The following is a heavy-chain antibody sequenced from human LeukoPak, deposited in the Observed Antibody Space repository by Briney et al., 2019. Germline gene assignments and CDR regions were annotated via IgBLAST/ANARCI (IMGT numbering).Heavy chain of an antibody. CDR3: ARVPRRGGGTFDY. CDR2: INPNSGGT. J-gene: IGHJ4*02. V-gene: IGHV1-2*02. Sequence: GASVKVSCKASGYTFTGYYMHWVRQAPGQGLEWMGWINPNSGGTNSAQNFQGRVTMTRDTSISTAYMELSRLRSDDTAVYYCARVPRRGGGTFDYWGQGTLVTVSS. CDR1: GYTFTGYY. D-gene: IGHD3-10*01.